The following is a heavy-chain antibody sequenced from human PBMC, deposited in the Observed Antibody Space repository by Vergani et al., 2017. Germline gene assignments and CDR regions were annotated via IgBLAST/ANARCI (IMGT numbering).Heavy chain of an antibody. V-gene: IGHV4-38-2*01. J-gene: IGHJ5*02. D-gene: IGHD3-10*01. CDR3: VTTVALWFGETKDGGWFDP. CDR2: IHHTGSA. CDR1: GYSITSGYY. Sequence: QVQLLESGPGLLKPSETLSLTCSVSGYSITSGYYWGWIRQPPGRGLEWIGSIHHTGSAYYNPSLKSRVTVSVDTSMNQVSLKLNSVTAADTAVYYCVTTVALWFGETKDGGWFDPWGQGTLVTVTS.